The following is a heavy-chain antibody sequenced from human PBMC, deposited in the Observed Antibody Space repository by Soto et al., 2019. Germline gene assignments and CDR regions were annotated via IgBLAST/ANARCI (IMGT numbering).Heavy chain of an antibody. CDR3: ARSRDGRGVSPDF. D-gene: IGHD1-26*01. V-gene: IGHV3-21*04. Sequence: VQLVESGGGLVKPGGSLRLSCAASEFTFRIYSMNWVRQPPGKGLEWVSSISSNSNYIYYADSMKGRFTISRDSAKNSLYLQLNSLRAEDTAVYYCARSRDGRGVSPDFWGQGTLVTVSS. CDR2: ISSNSNYI. J-gene: IGHJ4*02. CDR1: EFTFRIYS.